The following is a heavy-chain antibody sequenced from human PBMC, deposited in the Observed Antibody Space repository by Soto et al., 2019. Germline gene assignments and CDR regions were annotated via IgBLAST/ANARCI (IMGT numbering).Heavy chain of an antibody. CDR2: IYYSGST. CDR3: ARGGYGYGYGLYYYYGMDV. J-gene: IGHJ6*02. Sequence: YWSWIRQPPGKGLEWIGYIYYSGSTNYNPSLKSRVTISVDTSKNQFSRKLSSVTAADTAVYYCARGGYGYGYGLYYYYGMDVWGQGTTVTVSS. D-gene: IGHD5-18*01. CDR1: Y. V-gene: IGHV4-59*01.